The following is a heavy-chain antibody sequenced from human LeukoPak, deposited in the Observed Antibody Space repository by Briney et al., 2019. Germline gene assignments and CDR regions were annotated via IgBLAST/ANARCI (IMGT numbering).Heavy chain of an antibody. J-gene: IGHJ6*02. Sequence: ASVKVSCKASGGTFSSYAISWVRQAPGQGLEWMGRIIPILGTANYAQKFQGRVTITADKSTSTAYMELSSLRSEDTAVYYCASPYGPSHYYYYGMDVWGQGTTVTVSS. D-gene: IGHD4-17*01. CDR1: GGTFSSYA. CDR2: IIPILGTA. V-gene: IGHV1-69*04. CDR3: ASPYGPSHYYYYGMDV.